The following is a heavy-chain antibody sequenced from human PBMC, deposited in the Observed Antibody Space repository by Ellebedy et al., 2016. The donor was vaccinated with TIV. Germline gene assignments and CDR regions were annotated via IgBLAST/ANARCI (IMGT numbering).Heavy chain of an antibody. Sequence: PGGSLRLSCAASGFTFDDFAMHWVRQAPGKGLEWVSSINWNSGNIDYADSVKGRFTISRDNAKNSLYLQMSGLRVEDTALYYCAKDISRGHLVGADHWGQGILVTVSS. CDR2: INWNSGNI. J-gene: IGHJ4*02. D-gene: IGHD3-10*01. V-gene: IGHV3-9*01. CDR3: AKDISRGHLVGADH. CDR1: GFTFDDFA.